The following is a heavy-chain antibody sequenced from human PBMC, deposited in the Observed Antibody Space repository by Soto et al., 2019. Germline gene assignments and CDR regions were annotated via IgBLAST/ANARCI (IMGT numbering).Heavy chain of an antibody. V-gene: IGHV1-69*01. Sequence: QVQLVQSVAEVKKPGSSVKVSCKASGGTFSSYAISWVRQAPGQGLEWMGGIIPIFGTANYAQKFQGRVTITADESTSTAYMELSSLRSEDTAVYYCARDSASCFLEWSCRYGMDVWGQGTTVTVSS. CDR1: GGTFSSYA. CDR3: ARDSASCFLEWSCRYGMDV. J-gene: IGHJ6*02. D-gene: IGHD3-3*01. CDR2: IIPIFGTA.